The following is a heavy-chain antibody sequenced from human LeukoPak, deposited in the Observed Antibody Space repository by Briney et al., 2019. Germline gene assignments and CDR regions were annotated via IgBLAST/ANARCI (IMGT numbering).Heavy chain of an antibody. V-gene: IGHV3-23*01. Sequence: GGSLRLSCAASGFTFSHSAMNWVRQAPGKGLEWVSLISYSGANTYYADSVKGRFTISRDNSKNTLSLQMNSLRVEDTAEYYCAKDIQASDWGQGTLVTVSS. CDR2: ISYSGANT. J-gene: IGHJ4*02. CDR3: AKDIQASD. CDR1: GFTFSHSA.